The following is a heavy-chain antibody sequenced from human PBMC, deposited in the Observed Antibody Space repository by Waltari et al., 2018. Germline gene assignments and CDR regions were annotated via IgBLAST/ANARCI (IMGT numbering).Heavy chain of an antibody. CDR1: GFTFSSYA. J-gene: IGHJ6*02. D-gene: IGHD2-2*01. CDR3: AKEGYCSSTSCSWWRYYYGMDV. Sequence: EVQLLESGGGLVQPGGSLRLSCAASGFTFSSYAMTWVRQAPGKGLAWVSAISGSGGSTYYADSVKGRFTISRDNSKNTLYLQMNSLRAEDTAVYYCAKEGYCSSTSCSWWRYYYGMDVWGQGTTVTVSS. V-gene: IGHV3-23*01. CDR2: ISGSGGST.